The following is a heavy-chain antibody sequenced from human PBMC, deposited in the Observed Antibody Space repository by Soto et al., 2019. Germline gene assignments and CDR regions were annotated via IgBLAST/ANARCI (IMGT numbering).Heavy chain of an antibody. CDR2: INHSGSN. Sequence: QLQQWGAGLLKPSETLSLTCAVSGGSFSGYYWYWIRQPPGKGLEWIGEINHSGSNNYNPSLKSRVTISVDSSKNQFSLNLSSVTAADTAVYYCAIHKNVYGDQREYWGQGTLVTVSS. CDR1: GGSFSGYY. CDR3: AIHKNVYGDQREY. D-gene: IGHD4-17*01. J-gene: IGHJ4*02. V-gene: IGHV4-34*01.